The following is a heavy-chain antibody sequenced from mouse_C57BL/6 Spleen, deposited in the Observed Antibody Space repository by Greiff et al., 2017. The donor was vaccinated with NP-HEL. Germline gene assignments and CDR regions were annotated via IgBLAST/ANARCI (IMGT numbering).Heavy chain of an antibody. Sequence: VQLQQSGAELVKPGASVKMSCKASGYTFTSYWITWVKQRPGQGLEWIGDIYPGSGSTNYNEKFKSKATLTVDTSSSTAYMQLSSLTSEDSAVYYCAITTVVVRYFDVWGTGTTVTVSS. D-gene: IGHD1-1*01. CDR1: GYTFTSYW. CDR3: AITTVVVRYFDV. J-gene: IGHJ1*03. CDR2: IYPGSGST. V-gene: IGHV1-55*01.